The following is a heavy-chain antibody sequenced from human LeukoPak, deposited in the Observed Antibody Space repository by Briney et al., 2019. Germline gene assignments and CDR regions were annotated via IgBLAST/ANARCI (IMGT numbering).Heavy chain of an antibody. Sequence: SETLSLTCAVYGGSFSGYYWSWIRQPPGKGLEWIGYIYYSGSTYYNPSLKSRVTISVDTSKSLFSLRLTSATAADTAVYYCARDGDSGDFVGAFDVWGQGTLVTVSS. CDR1: GGSFSGYY. J-gene: IGHJ3*01. D-gene: IGHD4-17*01. V-gene: IGHV4-59*01. CDR3: ARDGDSGDFVGAFDV. CDR2: IYYSGST.